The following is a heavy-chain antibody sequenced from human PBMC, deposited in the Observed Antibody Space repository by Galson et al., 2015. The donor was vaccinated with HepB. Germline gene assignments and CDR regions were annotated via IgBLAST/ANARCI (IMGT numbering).Heavy chain of an antibody. Sequence: SLRLSCAASGFTFSSYWMHWVRQAPGKGLEWVSFINSDGSTTTYADSVQGRFTISRDNAKNTLYLHMNSLRAEDTAVYYCVRDANIGEAGKLYDYWGQGNMVIVSS. J-gene: IGHJ4*02. CDR2: INSDGSTT. CDR1: GFTFSSYW. V-gene: IGHV3-74*01. D-gene: IGHD6-13*01. CDR3: VRDANIGEAGKLYDY.